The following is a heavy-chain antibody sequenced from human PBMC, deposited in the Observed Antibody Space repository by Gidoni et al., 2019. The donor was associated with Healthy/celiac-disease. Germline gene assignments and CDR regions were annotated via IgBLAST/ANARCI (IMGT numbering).Heavy chain of an antibody. CDR1: GLTFSSYA. CDR3: ARVRGRYYDFWSPFDI. V-gene: IGHV3-30-3*01. CDR2: IAYDGSNK. Sequence: QVQLVESGGGVVQLGRSLRLSCAASGLTFSSYAMHWVRQAPGKGLEWVAVIAYDGSNKYYADSVKGRFTISRDNSKSTLYLQMNSLRAEDTAVYYCARVRGRYYDFWSPFDIWGKGTMVTVSS. D-gene: IGHD3-3*01. J-gene: IGHJ3*02.